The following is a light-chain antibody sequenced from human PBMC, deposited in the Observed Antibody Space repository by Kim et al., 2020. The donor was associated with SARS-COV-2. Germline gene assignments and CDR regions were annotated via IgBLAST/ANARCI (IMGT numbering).Light chain of an antibody. J-gene: IGLJ1*01. CDR1: ALPKKY. CDR3: LSADSSATYFYV. V-gene: IGLV3-16*01. Sequence: SYELTQPPSVSVSLGQMARITCSGEALPKKYAYWYQQKPGQFPVLVIYKDSERPSGIPERFSGSSSGTIVTLTISGVQAEDEADYYCLSADSSATYFYVFGTGTKVTVL. CDR2: KDS.